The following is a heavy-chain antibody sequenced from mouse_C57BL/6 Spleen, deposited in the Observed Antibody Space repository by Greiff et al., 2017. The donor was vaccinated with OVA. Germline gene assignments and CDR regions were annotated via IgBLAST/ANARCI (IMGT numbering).Heavy chain of an antibody. CDR2: IDPETGGT. CDR1: GYTFTDYE. V-gene: IGHV1-15*01. D-gene: IGHD2-12*01. CDR3: TRTPSYYKAY. Sequence: LQESGAELVRPGASVTLSCKASGYTFTDYEMHWVKQTPVHGLEWIGAIDPETGGTAYNQKFKGKAILTADKSSSTAYMELRSLTSEDSAVYYCTRTPSYYKAYWGQGTLVTVSA. J-gene: IGHJ3*01.